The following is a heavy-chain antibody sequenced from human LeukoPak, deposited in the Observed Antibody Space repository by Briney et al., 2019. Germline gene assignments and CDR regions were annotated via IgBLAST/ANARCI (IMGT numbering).Heavy chain of an antibody. Sequence: PSQTLSLTCTVSGGSISSGDYYWSWIRQPPGKGLEWIGCIYYSGSTYYNPSLKSRVTISVDTSKSQFSLKLSSVTAADTAVYYCARVGGDYDSLDYWGQGTLVTVSS. CDR1: GGSISSGDYY. CDR2: IYYSGST. CDR3: ARVGGDYDSLDY. J-gene: IGHJ4*02. D-gene: IGHD4-17*01. V-gene: IGHV4-30-4*01.